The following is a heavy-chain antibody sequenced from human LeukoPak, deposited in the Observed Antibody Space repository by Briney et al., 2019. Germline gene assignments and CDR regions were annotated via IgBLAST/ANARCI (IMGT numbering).Heavy chain of an antibody. D-gene: IGHD3-22*01. V-gene: IGHV1-18*01. Sequence: ASVKVSCKASGYTFTSYGISWVRQAPGQALEWMGWISAYNGNTNYAQKLQGRVTMTTDTSTSTAYMELRSLRSDDTAVYYCARDLPPSYYYDSTTLDYWGQGTLVTVSS. CDR2: ISAYNGNT. CDR3: ARDLPPSYYYDSTTLDY. J-gene: IGHJ4*02. CDR1: GYTFTSYG.